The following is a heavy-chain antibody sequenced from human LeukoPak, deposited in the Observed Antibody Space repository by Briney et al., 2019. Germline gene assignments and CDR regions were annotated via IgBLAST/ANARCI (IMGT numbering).Heavy chain of an antibody. Sequence: SETLSLTCAVYGGSFSGYYWSWIRQPPGKGLEWIGEINHSGSTNYNPSLKNRVTISVDTSKNQFSLKLSSVTAADTAVYYCARGESRDGYNHDYWGQGTLVTVSS. CDR1: GGSFSGYY. D-gene: IGHD5-12*01. CDR3: ARGESRDGYNHDY. V-gene: IGHV4-34*01. J-gene: IGHJ4*02. CDR2: INHSGST.